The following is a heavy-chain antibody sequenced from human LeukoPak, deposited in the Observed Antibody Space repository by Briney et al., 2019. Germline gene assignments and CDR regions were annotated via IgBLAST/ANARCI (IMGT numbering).Heavy chain of an antibody. J-gene: IGHJ4*02. CDR2: IYPGDSTT. CDR3: ARHTPGVLDH. CDR1: GYSSTTYW. Sequence: GESLKISCQGSGYSSTTYWIGWVRQMPGKSLEWLGIIYPGDSTTIYSPSFQGQVTISVDKSTTTAYLQWSSLMASDTAMYYCARHTPGVLDHWGQGTQVIVSS. V-gene: IGHV5-51*01. D-gene: IGHD2-15*01.